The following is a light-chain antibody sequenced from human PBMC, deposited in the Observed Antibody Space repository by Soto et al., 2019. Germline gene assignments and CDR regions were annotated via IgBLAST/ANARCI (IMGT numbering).Light chain of an antibody. CDR2: DVT. V-gene: IGLV2-14*01. Sequence: QSVLTQPASVSGSPGQSITISCTGTSSDVGGYNYVSWYQQYPGKAPKLMIYDVTNRPSGVSNRFSGSKSGNTASLTISGLQAEDEADYYCAAWDDSLSVYVFGTGTKVTVL. CDR3: AAWDDSLSVYV. CDR1: SSDVGGYNY. J-gene: IGLJ1*01.